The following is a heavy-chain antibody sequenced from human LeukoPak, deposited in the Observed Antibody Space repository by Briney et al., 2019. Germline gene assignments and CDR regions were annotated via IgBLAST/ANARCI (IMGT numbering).Heavy chain of an antibody. V-gene: IGHV1-18*01. J-gene: IGHJ4*02. CDR2: ISAYNGLT. D-gene: IGHD6-13*01. CDR3: ARICRPASATWYPDDY. Sequence: GASVKVSCKASGYTFSTSGISWVRQAPGQGLGWMGWISAYNGLTEFAQKFHGRVTMTSDTSTTTAYMELRSLSSDDTAVYYCARICRPASATWYPDDYWGQGTLVTVSS. CDR1: GYTFSTSG.